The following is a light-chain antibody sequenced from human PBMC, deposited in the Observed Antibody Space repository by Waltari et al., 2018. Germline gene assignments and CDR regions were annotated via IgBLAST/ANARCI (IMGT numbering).Light chain of an antibody. V-gene: IGKV3-20*01. Sequence: EIVLTQSPGTLSLSPGERATLSCRASQSVSRSLAWYQQKPGQAPRFLIYDASSRATGIPDRVSGSGSGTDFSLTISRLEPEDFAVYYCQKYGSLPATFGQGTKVEIK. CDR2: DAS. CDR3: QKYGSLPAT. CDR1: QSVSRS. J-gene: IGKJ1*01.